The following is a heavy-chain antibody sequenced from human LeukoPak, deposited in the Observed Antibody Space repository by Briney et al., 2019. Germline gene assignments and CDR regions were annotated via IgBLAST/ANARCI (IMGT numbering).Heavy chain of an antibody. V-gene: IGHV4-34*01. CDR2: INHSGSA. J-gene: IGHJ4*02. Sequence: SETLSLTCAVYGGSFIGYYRTWIRQPPGKGLEWIGEINHSGSANYNPSLQSRVTISGDTSKNQFSLRLSSVTAADTAVYYCARGNYRGSPYYYALDYWGQGTLVTVSS. CDR3: ARGNYRGSPYYYALDY. CDR1: GGSFIGYY. D-gene: IGHD3-22*01.